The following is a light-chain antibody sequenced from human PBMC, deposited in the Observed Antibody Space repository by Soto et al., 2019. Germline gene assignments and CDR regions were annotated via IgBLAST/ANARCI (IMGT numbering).Light chain of an antibody. Sequence: DIQMTQNPSTLAASVGDRVTITCRASQSISSWLAWYQQKPGKAPKLLIYKASSLESGVPSRFSGSGSGTEFTLTISSLQPDDFATYYCQQYNSYPTFGQGTKVDI. CDR3: QQYNSYPT. J-gene: IGKJ1*01. CDR2: KAS. CDR1: QSISSW. V-gene: IGKV1-5*03.